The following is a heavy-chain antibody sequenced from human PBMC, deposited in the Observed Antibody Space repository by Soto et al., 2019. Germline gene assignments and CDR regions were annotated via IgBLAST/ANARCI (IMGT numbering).Heavy chain of an antibody. CDR1: GYPFTTYG. CDR3: ARDPPLTGSLRGTPLMDV. CDR2: ISAYNGDT. D-gene: IGHD7-27*01. J-gene: IGHJ6*02. Sequence: QAQLVQPGAEVKKPGASVKVSCTASGYPFTTYGISWARQAPGQGLEWMGWISAYNGDTNYAEKFQGRVTMTTDTSTNTAYMELTSLRFDDTAIYYCARDPPLTGSLRGTPLMDVWGQGTTVTVSS. V-gene: IGHV1-18*04.